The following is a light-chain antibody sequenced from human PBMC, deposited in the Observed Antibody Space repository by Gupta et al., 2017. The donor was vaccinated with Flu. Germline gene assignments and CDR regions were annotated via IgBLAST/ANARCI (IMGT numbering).Light chain of an antibody. CDR2: GAS. V-gene: IGKV3-20*01. Sequence: GTLSLSRGERATLSCRASQSVSSSYLARHQQKPGQAPRLLIYGASSRATGIPDRCSGSGSGTDFTLTISRLEPEDFAVYYCQQYGSSPRTFGQGTKLEIK. J-gene: IGKJ2*01. CDR3: QQYGSSPRT. CDR1: QSVSSSY.